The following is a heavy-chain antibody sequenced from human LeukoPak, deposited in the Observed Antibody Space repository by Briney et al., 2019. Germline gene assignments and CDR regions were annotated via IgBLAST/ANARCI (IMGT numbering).Heavy chain of an antibody. J-gene: IGHJ4*02. CDR2: IYYSGNT. Sequence: SETLSLTCTVSGGSISSYYWSWIRQPPEKGLEWIGYIYYSGNTNYNPSLKSRVTISVDTSKNQFSLKLRSVTAADTAVYYCARGGWEQGYFDYWGQGTLVTVSS. CDR1: GGSISSYY. D-gene: IGHD1-26*01. CDR3: ARGGWEQGYFDY. V-gene: IGHV4-59*01.